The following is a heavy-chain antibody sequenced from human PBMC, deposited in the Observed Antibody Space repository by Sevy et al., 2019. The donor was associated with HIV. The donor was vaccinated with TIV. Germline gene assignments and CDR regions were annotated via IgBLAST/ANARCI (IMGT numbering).Heavy chain of an antibody. CDR1: GFTFGDYA. Sequence: GGFLRLSCTTSGFTFGDYAMNWVRQAPGKGLEWVAFLKSKADGGTVDHAACVKGRFTISRDDSKSIAYLQMTDLTTEDTGVYYCTRWKGLHSIFDYWGQGALVTVSS. J-gene: IGHJ4*02. D-gene: IGHD1-1*01. CDR3: TRWKGLHSIFDY. V-gene: IGHV3-49*04. CDR2: LKSKADGGTV.